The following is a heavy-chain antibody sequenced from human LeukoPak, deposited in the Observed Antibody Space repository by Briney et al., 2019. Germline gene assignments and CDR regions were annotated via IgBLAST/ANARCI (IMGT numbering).Heavy chain of an antibody. D-gene: IGHD3-16*01. J-gene: IGHJ4*02. Sequence: GESLKISCKGSGYSFTSYWIGWVRQMPGKGLEWMGIIYPGDSDTRYSPSFQGQVTISADKSISTAYLQWSSLKASDTAMYYCARLTLIGPSVPGGIDYWGQGTLVTVSS. CDR2: IYPGDSDT. V-gene: IGHV5-51*01. CDR3: ARLTLIGPSVPGGIDY. CDR1: GYSFTSYW.